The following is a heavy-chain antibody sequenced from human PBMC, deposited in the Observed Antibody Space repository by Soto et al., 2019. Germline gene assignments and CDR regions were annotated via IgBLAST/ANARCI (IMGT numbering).Heavy chain of an antibody. D-gene: IGHD2-2*01. CDR3: ASHQLAMDV. CDR2: IYYSGST. Sequence: SETLSLTCAVSGGSISSGGYSWSWIRQPPGKGLEWIGYIYYSGSTYYNPSLKSRVTISVDTSKNQFSLKLSSVTAADTAVYYCASHQLAMDVWGQGTTVTVSS. V-gene: IGHV4-30-2*03. CDR1: GGSISSGGYS. J-gene: IGHJ6*02.